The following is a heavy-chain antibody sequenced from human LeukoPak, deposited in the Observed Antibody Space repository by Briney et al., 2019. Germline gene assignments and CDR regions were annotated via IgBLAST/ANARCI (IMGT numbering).Heavy chain of an antibody. CDR1: GGTFSSYA. D-gene: IGHD6-6*01. J-gene: IGHJ6*03. V-gene: IGHV1-18*01. CDR3: ARGAYSSSSGFYYYYYMDV. Sequence: GASVKVSCKASGGTFSSYAISWVRQAPGQGLEWMGWISAYNGNTNYAQKLQGRVTMTTDTSTSTAYMELRSLRSDDTAVYYCARGAYSSSSGFYYYYYMDVWGKGTTVTVSS. CDR2: ISAYNGNT.